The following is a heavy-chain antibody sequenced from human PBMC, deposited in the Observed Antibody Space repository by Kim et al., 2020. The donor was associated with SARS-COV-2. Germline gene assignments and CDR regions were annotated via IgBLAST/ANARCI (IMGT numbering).Heavy chain of an antibody. J-gene: IGHJ5*02. D-gene: IGHD6-19*01. CDR3: ISYTTGWT. Sequence: GGSLRLSCAASGLSLSGYYMHWVRQAPGKGLVWVSRINSDGSDTTYAESVRGRFTISRDNAKNTLYLQMNSLRAEDTAVYYCISYTTGWTWGQGTLVTVS. V-gene: IGHV3-74*01. CDR2: INSDGSDT. CDR1: GLSLSGYY.